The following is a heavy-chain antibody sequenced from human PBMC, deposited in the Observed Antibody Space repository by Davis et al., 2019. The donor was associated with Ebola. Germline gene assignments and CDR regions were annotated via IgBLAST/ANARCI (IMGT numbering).Heavy chain of an antibody. CDR1: GGSFSGYY. CDR3: SRGTSSGFYGGRHDF. CDR2: IYYSGTT. D-gene: IGHD3-22*01. J-gene: IGHJ4*02. Sequence: GSLRLSCAVYGGSFSGYYWSWIRQPPGKGLEWIGYIYYSGTTDYNPSLKSRVTISRDTSKNQVSLTLNSVTAADTAVYFCSRGTSSGFYGGRHDFWGLGTLVTVSS. V-gene: IGHV4-59*01.